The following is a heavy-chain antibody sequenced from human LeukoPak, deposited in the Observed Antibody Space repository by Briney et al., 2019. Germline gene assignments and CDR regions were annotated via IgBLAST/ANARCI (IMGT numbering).Heavy chain of an antibody. V-gene: IGHV4-59*01. D-gene: IGHD2-15*01. CDR1: GGSMRSFY. CDR3: ARDVGGGPFFDY. CDR2: IYYRGST. Sequence: SETLSLTCTVSGGSMRSFYWGWIRQPPGKGLEWIGYIYYRGSTDYNPSLKSRVTISLDTSKNQFSLKLSSVTAADTAVYYCARDVGGGPFFDYWGQGTLVTVSS. J-gene: IGHJ4*02.